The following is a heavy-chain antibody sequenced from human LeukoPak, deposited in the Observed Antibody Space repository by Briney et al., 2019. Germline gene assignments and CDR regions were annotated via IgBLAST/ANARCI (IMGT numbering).Heavy chain of an antibody. D-gene: IGHD3-22*01. Sequence: PGGSLRLSCAASGFTFSSYAMHWVRQAPGKGLEWVAVISYDGSNKYYADSVKGRFTISRDNSKNTLYLQMNSLRAEDTAVYYCARGYYYDSSGYPPLDYWGQGTLVTVSS. CDR3: ARGYYYDSSGYPPLDY. CDR2: ISYDGSNK. CDR1: GFTFSSYA. J-gene: IGHJ4*02. V-gene: IGHV3-30-3*01.